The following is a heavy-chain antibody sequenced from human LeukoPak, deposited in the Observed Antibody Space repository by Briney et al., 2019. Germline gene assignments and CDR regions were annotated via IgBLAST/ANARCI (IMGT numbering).Heavy chain of an antibody. CDR3: ARHIVTTKGYYYFYMDV. CDR1: GGSISSYY. Sequence: SETLSLTCTVSGGSISSYYWSWIRQPAGKGLEWIGRIYTSGSTNYNPSLKSRVTMSVDTSKDQFSLKLSSVTAADTAVYFCARHIVTTKGYYYFYMDVWGKGTRVTVSS. CDR2: IYTSGST. V-gene: IGHV4-4*07. D-gene: IGHD5-12*01. J-gene: IGHJ6*03.